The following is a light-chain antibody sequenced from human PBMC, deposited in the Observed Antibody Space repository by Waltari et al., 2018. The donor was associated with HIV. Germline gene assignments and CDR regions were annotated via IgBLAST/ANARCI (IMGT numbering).Light chain of an antibody. V-gene: IGLV1-40*01. CDR3: QSYDSRLSGSVV. J-gene: IGLJ2*01. CDR2: DNN. Sequence: QSALTQPPSVSGAPGQSVTISCSGSNSNIGAGFDVHWYQQVPGTAPRLLIYDNNSRPSGVPDRFSGSKSGTSVSLAINGLQSEDEADYYCQSYDSRLSGSVVFGGGTKVTVL. CDR1: NSNIGAGFD.